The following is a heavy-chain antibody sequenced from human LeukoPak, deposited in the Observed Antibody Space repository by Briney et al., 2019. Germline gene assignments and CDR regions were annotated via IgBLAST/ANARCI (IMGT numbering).Heavy chain of an antibody. CDR2: INPNNGNT. V-gene: IGHV1-18*01. D-gene: IGHD3-22*01. CDR1: GYTFTRYG. CDR3: ARVGYDSSGRHRYAFDI. Sequence: GASVKVSCKASGYTFTRYGISWVRQAPGQGLEWMGLINPNNGNTNYVQKLQGRVTMTTDTSTSTAYMELTSLRSDDTAVYYCARVGYDSSGRHRYAFDIWGQGTMVTVSS. J-gene: IGHJ3*02.